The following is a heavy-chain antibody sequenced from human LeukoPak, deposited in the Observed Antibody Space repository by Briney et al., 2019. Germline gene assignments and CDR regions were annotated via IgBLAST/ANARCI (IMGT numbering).Heavy chain of an antibody. CDR2: ISSSSSYI. Sequence: GSLRLSCAASGFTFSSYSMNWVRQAPGKGLEWVSSISSSSSYIYYADSLKGRFTISRDNAKNSLYLQMNSLRAEDTAVYYCAREDYYGSGRQGTERMDAWGKGTTVTVSS. CDR3: AREDYYGSGRQGTERMDA. V-gene: IGHV3-21*01. D-gene: IGHD3-10*01. J-gene: IGHJ6*03. CDR1: GFTFSSYS.